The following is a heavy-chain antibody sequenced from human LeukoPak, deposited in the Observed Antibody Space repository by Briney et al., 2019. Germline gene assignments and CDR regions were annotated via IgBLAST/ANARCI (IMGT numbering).Heavy chain of an antibody. J-gene: IGHJ2*01. CDR1: GFTFSSYG. CDR2: ISGSGGST. D-gene: IGHD3-9*01. CDR3: AKEGPSYYDILPGYYSHGGYFDL. Sequence: GGSLRLSCAASGFTFSSYGMSGVRQSTGEGVEWVSAISGSGGSTYYAGSVKGLFTISRDNSKNTLYLQMNSLRAEDTAVYYCAKEGPSYYDILPGYYSHGGYFDLWGRGTLVTVSS. V-gene: IGHV3-23*01.